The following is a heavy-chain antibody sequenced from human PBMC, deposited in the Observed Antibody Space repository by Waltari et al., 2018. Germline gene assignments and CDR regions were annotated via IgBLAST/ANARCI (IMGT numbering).Heavy chain of an antibody. V-gene: IGHV1-2*02. CDR1: GYTFTAYY. J-gene: IGHJ4*02. CDR3: ARETLPGNKIIDY. D-gene: IGHD1-1*01. CDR2: INANTGDA. Sequence: QVQLVQSGAEVKEPGASVKVSCKTYGYTFTAYYLNWVRQAPGQGSEWRAWINANTGDAKSAQTFQGRVTVTRDTSITTAYLELSGLRSDDTALYYCARETLPGNKIIDYWGQGTLVTVSS.